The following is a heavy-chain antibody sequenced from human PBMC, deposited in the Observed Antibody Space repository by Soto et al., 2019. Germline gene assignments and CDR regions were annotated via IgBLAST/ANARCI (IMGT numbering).Heavy chain of an antibody. V-gene: IGHV3-30*18. CDR3: AKSMLAAAGTDGIDY. CDR1: GFTFSSYG. J-gene: IGHJ4*02. D-gene: IGHD6-13*01. CDR2: ISYDGSNK. Sequence: GGSLRLSCAASGFTFSSYGMHWVRQAPGKGLEWVAVISYDGSNKYYADSVKGRFTISRDNSKNTLYLQMNSLRAEDTAVYYCAKSMLAAAGTDGIDYWGQGTLVTVSS.